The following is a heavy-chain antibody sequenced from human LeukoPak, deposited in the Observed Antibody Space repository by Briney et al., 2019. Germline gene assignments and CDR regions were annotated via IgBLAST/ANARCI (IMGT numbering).Heavy chain of an antibody. CDR2: IYPGDSDT. CDR1: GYSFTSYW. Sequence: GESLKISCKGSGYSFTSYWIGWVRQMPGKGLGWMGIIYPGDSDTRYSPSLQGQVTISADKSISTAYLQWSSLKASDTVFYQAEGGIRDGYNFDAFDIWGQGTMVTVSS. CDR3: EGGIRDGYNFDAFDI. D-gene: IGHD5-24*01. V-gene: IGHV5-51*01. J-gene: IGHJ3*02.